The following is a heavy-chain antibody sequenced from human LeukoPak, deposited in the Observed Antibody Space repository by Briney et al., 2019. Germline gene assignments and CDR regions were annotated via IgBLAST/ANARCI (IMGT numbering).Heavy chain of an antibody. V-gene: IGHV4-31*03. CDR1: GGSISSGGYS. D-gene: IGHD3-16*02. CDR2: IYYSGST. J-gene: IGHJ4*02. CDR3: ARARLGELSLFDY. Sequence: SETLSLTCTVSGGSISSGGYSWSWIRQHPGKGLEWIGYIYYSGSTYYNPSLKSRVTISVDTSKNQFSLKLSSVTAADMAVYYCARARLGELSLFDYWGQGALVTVSS.